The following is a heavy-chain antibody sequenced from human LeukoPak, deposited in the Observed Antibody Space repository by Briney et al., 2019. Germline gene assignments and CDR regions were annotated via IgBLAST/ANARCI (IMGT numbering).Heavy chain of an antibody. CDR2: IGGSGGFT. Sequence: PGGSLRLSCAAPGFTFSSYGMSWVRQAPGKGLEWVSAIGGSGGFTDYTDSVKGRFTISRDNSKNTLYLEMNSLRAEDTAVFYCAKDGRIGAAGNWGLDYWGQGTLVTVSS. D-gene: IGHD6-13*01. V-gene: IGHV3-23*01. CDR3: AKDGRIGAAGNWGLDY. J-gene: IGHJ4*02. CDR1: GFTFSSYG.